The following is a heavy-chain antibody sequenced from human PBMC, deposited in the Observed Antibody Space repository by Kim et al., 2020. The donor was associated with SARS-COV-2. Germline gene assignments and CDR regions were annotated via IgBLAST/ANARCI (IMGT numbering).Heavy chain of an antibody. D-gene: IGHD3-3*01. CDR3: ARGSDFWSGYPNIEYYYG. CDR1: GFTFSSYA. Sequence: GGSLRLSCAASGFTFSSYAMHWVRQAPGKGLEWVAVISYDGSNKYYADSVKGRFTISRDNSKNTLYLQMNSLRAEDTAVYYCARGSDFWSGYPNIEYYYG. CDR2: ISYDGSNK. V-gene: IGHV3-30-3*01. J-gene: IGHJ6*01.